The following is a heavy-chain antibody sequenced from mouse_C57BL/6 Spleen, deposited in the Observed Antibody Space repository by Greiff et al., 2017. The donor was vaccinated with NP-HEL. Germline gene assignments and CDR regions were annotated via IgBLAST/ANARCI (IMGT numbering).Heavy chain of an antibody. J-gene: IGHJ1*03. CDR3: ARSRNYYGSSLWYFDV. V-gene: IGHV1-53*01. CDR1: GYTFTSYW. D-gene: IGHD1-1*01. Sequence: VQLQQPGTELVKPGASVKLSCKASGYTFTSYWMHWVKQRPGQGLEWIGNINPSNGGTNYNEKFKSKATLTVDKSSSTAYMQLSSLTSEDSAVYYCARSRNYYGSSLWYFDVWGTGTTVTVSS. CDR2: INPSNGGT.